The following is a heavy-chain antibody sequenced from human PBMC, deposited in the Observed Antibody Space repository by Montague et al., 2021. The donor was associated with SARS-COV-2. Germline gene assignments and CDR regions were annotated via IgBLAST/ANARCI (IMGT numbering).Heavy chain of an antibody. CDR1: GGSMSGYY. CDR2: VHYTGST. D-gene: IGHD1-1*01. V-gene: IGHV4-59*01. Sequence: SETLSLTCEVSGGSMSGYYWTWIRQSPRKGLEWIGYVHYTGSTKYSPSLKTRVSLSLDTPKNHFSLHLSSVTAADTAIYFCARAQNTCFIANCVNYFDVWGLGALVTVSS. J-gene: IGHJ4*02. CDR3: ARAQNTCFIANCVNYFDV.